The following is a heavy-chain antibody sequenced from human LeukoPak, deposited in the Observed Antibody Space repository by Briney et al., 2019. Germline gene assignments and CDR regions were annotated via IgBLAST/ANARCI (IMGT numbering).Heavy chain of an antibody. CDR1: GFTFSSYG. J-gene: IGHJ6*03. CDR3: AKAQVGYCTNGVCYNRAQYYYYYMDV. D-gene: IGHD2-8*01. Sequence: TGGSLRLSCAASGFTFSSYGMHWVRQAPSKGLEWVAFIRYDGSNKDYADSVKGRFTISRDNSKNTLYLQMNSLRAEDTAVYYCAKAQVGYCTNGVCYNRAQYYYYYMDVWGKGTTVTVSS. V-gene: IGHV3-30*02. CDR2: IRYDGSNK.